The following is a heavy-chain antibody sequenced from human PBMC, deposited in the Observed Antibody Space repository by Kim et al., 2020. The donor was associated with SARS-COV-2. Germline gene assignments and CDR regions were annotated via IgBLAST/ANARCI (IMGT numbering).Heavy chain of an antibody. Sequence: SETLSLTCTVSGYSITSGYYWGWIRQPPGKGLEWIGSIYHSGSTYYNPSLKSRVTISVDTSKNQFSLKLSSVTAADTAVYYCARDGAQFPPRSDAFDIWGQGTMVTVSS. D-gene: IGHD3-16*01. CDR1: GYSITSGYY. J-gene: IGHJ3*02. V-gene: IGHV4-38-2*02. CDR3: ARDGAQFPPRSDAFDI. CDR2: IYHSGST.